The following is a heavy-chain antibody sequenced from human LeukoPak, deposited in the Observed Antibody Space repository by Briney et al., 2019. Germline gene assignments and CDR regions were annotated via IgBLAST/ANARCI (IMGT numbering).Heavy chain of an antibody. J-gene: IGHJ4*02. D-gene: IGHD5-18*01. CDR3: AKGRGIQLWLWSIDY. V-gene: IGHV3-23*03. CDR1: GFTFDDYT. Sequence: GGSLRLSCAASGFTFDDYTMHWVRQAPGKGLEWLSVMYSGGSTYYAASVEGRFTISRDNSKNTVYLQMNSLRAEDTAVYYCAKGRGIQLWLWSIDYWGQGTLVTVSS. CDR2: MYSGGST.